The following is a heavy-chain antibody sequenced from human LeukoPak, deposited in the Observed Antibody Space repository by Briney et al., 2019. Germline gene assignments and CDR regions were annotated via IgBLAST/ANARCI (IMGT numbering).Heavy chain of an antibody. J-gene: IGHJ3*02. V-gene: IGHV1-69*05. D-gene: IGHD1-26*01. CDR1: GGTFSSYA. CDR3: ARHIVGTTRYAFDI. Sequence: SVKVSCKASGGTFSSYAISWVRQAPGQGLEWMGGIIPIFGTANYAQKFKGRVTITTDESTSTAYMELSSLRSEDTAVYYCARHIVGTTRYAFDIWGQGTMVTVSS. CDR2: IIPIFGTA.